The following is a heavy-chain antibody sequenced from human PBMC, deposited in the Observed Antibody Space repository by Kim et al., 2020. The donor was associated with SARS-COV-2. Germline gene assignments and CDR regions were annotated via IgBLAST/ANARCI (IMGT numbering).Heavy chain of an antibody. CDR1: GYTFTGYY. V-gene: IGHV1-2*05. Sequence: ASVKVSCKASGYTFTGYYMHWVRQAPGQGLEWMGRINPNSGGTNYAQKFQGRVTMTRDTSISTAYMELSRLRSDDTVVYYCARGSRYCSSTSCLLDYWGQGTLVTVSS. D-gene: IGHD2-2*01. CDR3: ARGSRYCSSTSCLLDY. J-gene: IGHJ4*02. CDR2: INPNSGGT.